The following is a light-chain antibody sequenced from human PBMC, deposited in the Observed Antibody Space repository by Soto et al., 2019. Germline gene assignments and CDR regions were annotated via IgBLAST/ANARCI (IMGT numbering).Light chain of an antibody. J-gene: IGKJ3*01. Sequence: EILLTQSPGTLSLSPGERATLSCRASQSVSSSYLAWYQQKPGQAPRLLIYGASSRATGIPDRFSGSGSGTDFTLTISRLEPEDFAVYYCQQYGSSPRAFTFGPGTKVDIK. CDR2: GAS. V-gene: IGKV3-20*01. CDR1: QSVSSSY. CDR3: QQYGSSPRAFT.